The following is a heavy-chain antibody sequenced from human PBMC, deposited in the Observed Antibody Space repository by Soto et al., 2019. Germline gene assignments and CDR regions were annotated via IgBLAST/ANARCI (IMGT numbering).Heavy chain of an antibody. CDR3: AREGYCSRTSCYYFDY. CDR2: IIPIFGTA. CDR1: GGTFSSYA. J-gene: IGHJ4*02. Sequence: ASVKVSCKASGGTFSSYAISWVRQAPGQGLEWMGGIIPIFGTANYAQKFQGRVTITADESTSTAYMELSSLRSEDTAVYYCAREGYCSRTSCYYFDYWGQGTLVTVSS. D-gene: IGHD2-2*01. V-gene: IGHV1-69*13.